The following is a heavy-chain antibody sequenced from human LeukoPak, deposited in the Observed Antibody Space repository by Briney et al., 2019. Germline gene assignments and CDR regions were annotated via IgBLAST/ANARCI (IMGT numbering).Heavy chain of an antibody. J-gene: IGHJ5*02. D-gene: IGHD3-10*01. CDR3: ARDSGTTGEVKFDP. CDR1: GGCISSYY. CDR2: IYSRVT. Sequence: PSETLSLTCTVSGGCISSYYLSWIRQPAREGLEWIGRIYSRVTTYNPSLKSRVTMSADTSRNHVSLTLNSVTAADTAVYYCARDSGTTGEVKFDPWGQGTLVTVSS. V-gene: IGHV4-4*07.